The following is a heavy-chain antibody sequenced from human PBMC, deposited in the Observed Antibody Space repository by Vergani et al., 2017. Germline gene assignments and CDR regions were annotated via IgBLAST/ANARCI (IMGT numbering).Heavy chain of an antibody. CDR1: GFTFSSYG. Sequence: QVQLVESGGGVVQPGRSLRLSCAASGFTFSSYGMHWVRQAPGKGLEWVAVIWYDGSNKYYADSVKGRFTISRDNSKNTLYLQMNSLRAEDTAVYYCARESMVREVIHMDVWGKGTTVTVSS. CDR3: ARESMVREVIHMDV. D-gene: IGHD3-10*01. CDR2: IWYDGSNK. V-gene: IGHV3-33*01. J-gene: IGHJ6*03.